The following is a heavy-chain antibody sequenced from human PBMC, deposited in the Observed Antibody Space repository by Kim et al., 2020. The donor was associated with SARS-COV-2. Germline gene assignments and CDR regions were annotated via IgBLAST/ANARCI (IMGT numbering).Heavy chain of an antibody. CDR2: ISSRGMTK. V-gene: IGHV3-48*03. CDR3: ARTGSGRGNYFDY. D-gene: IGHD2-15*01. CDR1: GFTFSSYE. J-gene: IGHJ4*02. Sequence: GGSLRLSCAASGFTFSSYEMNWVRQAPGKGLEWVSYISSRGMTKYYADSVKGRFTISRDNAENSVYLQMNSLRAEDTAVYYCARTGSGRGNYFDYWGQGILVTVSS.